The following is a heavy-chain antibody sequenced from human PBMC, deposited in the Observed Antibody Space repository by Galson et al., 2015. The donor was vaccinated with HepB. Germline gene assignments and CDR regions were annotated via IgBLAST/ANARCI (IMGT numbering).Heavy chain of an antibody. J-gene: IGHJ2*01. CDR1: GYTFTGNY. D-gene: IGHD5-24*01. V-gene: IGHV1-2*02. CDR3: VRLQDDSEGFYLYFDL. CDR2: VNPRSGAT. Sequence: SVKVSCKASGYTFTGNYIHWVRQAPGQGLEWMGWVNPRSGATNYAQKFRGRVTMTRDTSINTAYMEVSSLRSDDTAVYYCVRLQDDSEGFYLYFDLWGRGTLVTVSS.